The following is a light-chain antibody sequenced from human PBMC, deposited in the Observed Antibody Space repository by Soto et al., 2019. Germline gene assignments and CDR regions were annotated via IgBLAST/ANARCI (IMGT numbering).Light chain of an antibody. J-gene: IGKJ4*01. CDR3: QQSYRPPLT. CDR2: AAS. CDR1: QSIMNY. V-gene: IGKV1-39*01. Sequence: DIQMTQSPSSLSASVGDRVTITCRASQSIMNYLNWYQHKPGEAPKLLIYAASSLQRGVPSGFIGCGSGTDFTLTITSRQPEDFATYYFQQSYRPPLTFGGGTKVEIK.